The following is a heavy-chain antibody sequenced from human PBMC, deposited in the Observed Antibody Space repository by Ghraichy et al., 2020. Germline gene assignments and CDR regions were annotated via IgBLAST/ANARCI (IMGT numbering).Heavy chain of an antibody. Sequence: GGSLRLSCSASGFTFSSYAMHWVRQAPGKGLEYVSAINSNGGSTYYADSVKGRFTISRDNSKNTLYLQMSSLRVEDTAVYYCVRESYSTSWYLGYWGQGTLVTVSS. CDR3: VRESYSTSWYLGY. D-gene: IGHD6-13*01. CDR2: INSNGGST. V-gene: IGHV3-64D*06. CDR1: GFTFSSYA. J-gene: IGHJ4*02.